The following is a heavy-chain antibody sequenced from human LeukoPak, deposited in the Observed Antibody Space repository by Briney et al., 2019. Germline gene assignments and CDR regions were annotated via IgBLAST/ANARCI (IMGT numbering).Heavy chain of an antibody. V-gene: IGHV1-18*04. CDR2: ISSYNGNT. CDR1: GYTFTSYY. Sequence: ASVKVSCKASGYTFTSYYMHWVRQAPGQGLEWMGWISSYNGNTNHAQKFQGRLTMTTDTSTSTAYMDLGSLRSDDTAVYYCARDLLGGYYDSSGSRLDYWGQGTLVTVSS. CDR3: ARDLLGGYYDSSGSRLDY. D-gene: IGHD3-22*01. J-gene: IGHJ4*02.